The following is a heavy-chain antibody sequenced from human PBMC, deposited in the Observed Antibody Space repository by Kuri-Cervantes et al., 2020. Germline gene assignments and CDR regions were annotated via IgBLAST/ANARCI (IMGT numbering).Heavy chain of an antibody. D-gene: IGHD2-2*01. CDR2: IGTAGDT. V-gene: IGHV3-13*01. J-gene: IGHJ5*02. CDR3: AKDDQSDWFDP. CDR1: GFSFSVAY. Sequence: GGSLRLSCAASGFSFSVAYMTWVRQAPGKGLEWVSAIGTAGDTYYPGSVKGRFTISRENAKNSLYLQMNSLRAEDTAVCYCAKDDQSDWFDPWGQGTLVTVSS.